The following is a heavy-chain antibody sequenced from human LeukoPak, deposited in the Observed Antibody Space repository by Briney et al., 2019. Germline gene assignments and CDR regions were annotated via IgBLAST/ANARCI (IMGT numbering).Heavy chain of an antibody. J-gene: IGHJ6*03. V-gene: IGHV4-39*07. Sequence: SETLSHTCTVSGGSISSSIYYWGWIRQAPGKGLEWIGSSHYSGSTYYNPSLKSRVTISVDSSKNQFSLNRISVTAADTAYYMDVWGKRTTVTGSS. CDR1: GGSISSSIYY. CDR3: V. CDR2: SHYSGST.